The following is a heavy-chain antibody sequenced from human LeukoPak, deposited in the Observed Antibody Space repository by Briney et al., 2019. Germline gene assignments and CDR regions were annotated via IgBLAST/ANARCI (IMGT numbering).Heavy chain of an antibody. J-gene: IGHJ4*02. CDR1: GDSLSRHF. D-gene: IGHD6-19*01. Sequence: SETLSLTCSVSGDSLSRHFWSWIRQPPGKGVEWIGFIFGSGGTNYDPSLRSRVTISEDTSKNLFYLKLTSVTAADTAVYYCARNVGWYTHDSWGQGTLVTVSS. CDR3: ARNVGWYTHDS. CDR2: IFGSGGT. V-gene: IGHV4-4*09.